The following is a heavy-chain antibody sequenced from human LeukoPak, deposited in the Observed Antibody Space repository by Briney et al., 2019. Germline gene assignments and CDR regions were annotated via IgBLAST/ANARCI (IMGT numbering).Heavy chain of an antibody. J-gene: IGHJ5*02. CDR1: GYTFTDYF. V-gene: IGHV1-2*02. Sequence: ASVKVSCKASGYTFTDYFLHWVRQAPGQGLEWMGWINPKKGDTNYAQKFQRRVTVTWDTSTATAYIELNRLTSDDTAVYYCARGYEYGWFDPWGQGTLVTVYS. CDR3: ARGYEYGWFDP. D-gene: IGHD3-16*01. CDR2: INPKKGDT.